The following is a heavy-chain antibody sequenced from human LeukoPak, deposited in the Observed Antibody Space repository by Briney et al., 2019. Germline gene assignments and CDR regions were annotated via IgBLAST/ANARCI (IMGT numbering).Heavy chain of an antibody. D-gene: IGHD2-2*01. Sequence: SVKVSCKAFGYTFTGHYMHWVRQAPGQGLEWMGGIIPIFGTANYAQKFQGRVTITTDESTSTAYMELSSLRSEDTAVYYCARGGGSTSVLGDFDYWGQGTLVTVSS. V-gene: IGHV1-69*05. CDR1: GYTFTGHY. CDR3: ARGGGSTSVLGDFDY. J-gene: IGHJ4*02. CDR2: IIPIFGTA.